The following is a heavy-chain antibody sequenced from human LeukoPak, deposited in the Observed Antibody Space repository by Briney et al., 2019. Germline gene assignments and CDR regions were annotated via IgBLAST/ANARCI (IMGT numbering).Heavy chain of an antibody. CDR1: LNSNW. J-gene: IGHJ3*02. Sequence: PGGSLRLSCATLNSNWMHWVRQGPGKGLVWVSRIYSDGSRTNYADSVKGRFTISGDNAKNTLYLQMNSLRAEDTAVYYCARSGRGGAFDIWGRGTMVTVSS. CDR2: IYSDGSRT. CDR3: ARSGRGGAFDI. D-gene: IGHD1-26*01. V-gene: IGHV3-74*01.